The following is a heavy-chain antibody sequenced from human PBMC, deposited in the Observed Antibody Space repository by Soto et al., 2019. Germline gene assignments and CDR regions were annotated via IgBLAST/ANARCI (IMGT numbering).Heavy chain of an antibody. CDR2: IWYDGSIK. V-gene: IGHV3-33*06. CDR1: GFTFSHSA. J-gene: IGHJ4*02. CDR3: VKEGIYFGDTNRFDS. D-gene: IGHD3-10*01. Sequence: QVQLVESGGGVVQPGRSLRLSCTPSGFTFSHSAMHWVRQAPGKGLAWVAVIWYDGSIKYYADSVKGRFTISRDNSNNMLYLQMNSLRAEDTAIYYCVKEGIYFGDTNRFDSWGQGTRVIVSS.